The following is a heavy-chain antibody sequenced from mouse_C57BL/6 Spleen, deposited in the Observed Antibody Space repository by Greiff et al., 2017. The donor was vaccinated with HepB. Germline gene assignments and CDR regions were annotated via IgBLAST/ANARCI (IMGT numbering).Heavy chain of an antibody. CDR3: ARGVTGTGY. CDR2: IYPGSGST. Sequence: QVQLKQPGAELVKPGASVKMSCKASGYTFTSYWITWVKQRPAQGLEWIGDIYPGSGSTNYNEKFKSKATLTVDTSSSTAYMQLSSLTSEDSAVYYCARGVTGTGYWGQGTTLTVSS. J-gene: IGHJ2*01. CDR1: GYTFTSYW. D-gene: IGHD4-1*01. V-gene: IGHV1-55*01.